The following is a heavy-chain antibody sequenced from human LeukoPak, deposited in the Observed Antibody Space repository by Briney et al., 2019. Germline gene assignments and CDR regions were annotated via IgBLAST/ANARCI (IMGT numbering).Heavy chain of an antibody. CDR1: GYSFTGFV. Sequence: GASVKVSCKASGYSFTGFVIHWLRRAPGQRLEWMGWINIGDGDTKFSQKFQDRVTIARDTSASTAYMELRSLRSEDTAIYYCARDRGGTGDFDYWGQGTLVTVSS. J-gene: IGHJ4*02. CDR2: INIGDGDT. D-gene: IGHD1-1*01. V-gene: IGHV1-3*04. CDR3: ARDRGGTGDFDY.